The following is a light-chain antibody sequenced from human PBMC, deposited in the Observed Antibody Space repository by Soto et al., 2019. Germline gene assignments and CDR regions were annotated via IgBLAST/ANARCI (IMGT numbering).Light chain of an antibody. CDR2: FDS. CDR3: QVWDRPTDLV. J-gene: IGLJ2*01. V-gene: IGLV3-21*01. CDR1: DIETKS. Sequence: SYELTQPPSVSVAPGKTAIITCGGNDIETKSVHWYQQKARQAPVLVMSFDSDRPSGIPERFSGSNSGNTASLTITRAEAGDEADYYCQVWDRPTDLVFGGGTKLTVL.